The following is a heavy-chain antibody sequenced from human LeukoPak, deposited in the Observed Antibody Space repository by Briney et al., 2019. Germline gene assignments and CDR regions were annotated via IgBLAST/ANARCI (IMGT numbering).Heavy chain of an antibody. CDR1: GFTFGSFT. CDR2: FRPSGTNT. D-gene: IGHD1-7*01. J-gene: IGHJ4*02. CDR3: ARMNYVSSGWGAPFDY. Sequence: GGSLRLSCAASGFTFGSFTMNWVGQVPGKGLEWVSYFRPSGTNTDYTGSVKGRFTISRDNAKNSLYLQMNSLRAEDTAVYYCARMNYVSSGWGAPFDYWGQGTLVTVSS. V-gene: IGHV3-48*04.